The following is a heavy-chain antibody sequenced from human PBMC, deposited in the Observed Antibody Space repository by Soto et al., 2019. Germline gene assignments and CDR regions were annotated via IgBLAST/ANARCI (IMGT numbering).Heavy chain of an antibody. CDR2: IIPMLRMA. CDR1: GGTVRFYT. D-gene: IGHD3-10*01. CDR3: ATNYGSGSTHFDY. J-gene: IGHJ4*02. Sequence: QVQLVQSGAEVKKPGSSVKVSCTASGGTVRFYTINWVRQVPGQGLEWMGRIIPMLRMANFAQKFQGRVTMTADESTSTAYLDLRSLKSEDTAVYYCATNYGSGSTHFDYWGQGTLVTVSS. V-gene: IGHV1-69*02.